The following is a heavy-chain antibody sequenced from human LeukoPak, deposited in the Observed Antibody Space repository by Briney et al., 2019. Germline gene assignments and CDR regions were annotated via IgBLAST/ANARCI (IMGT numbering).Heavy chain of an antibody. V-gene: IGHV1-24*01. J-gene: IGHJ4*02. Sequence: ASVKVSCKVSGYTLTELSMHWVRQAPGKGLEWMGGFDPEDGETIYAQKFQGRVTMTEDTSTDTAYMELSSLRSEDTAVYYCATPDEYSGYGFYLYWGQGTLVTVSS. CDR3: ATPDEYSGYGFYLY. CDR1: GYTLTELS. D-gene: IGHD5-12*01. CDR2: FDPEDGET.